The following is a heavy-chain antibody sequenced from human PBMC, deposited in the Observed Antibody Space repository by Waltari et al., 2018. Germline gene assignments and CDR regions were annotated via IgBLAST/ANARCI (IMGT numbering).Heavy chain of an antibody. CDR2: INYIGNT. J-gene: IGHJ4*02. Sequence: GPISSSSHYWGWIRQPPGKGLEWIGSINYIGNTYNNPSLKSRVTISVDTSKNQFSLKMNSVTATDTAVYYCARRARAGSGVYYFDSWGQGTLVTVSS. V-gene: IGHV4-39*01. D-gene: IGHD3-3*01. CDR3: ARRARAGSGVYYFDS. CDR1: GPISSSSHY.